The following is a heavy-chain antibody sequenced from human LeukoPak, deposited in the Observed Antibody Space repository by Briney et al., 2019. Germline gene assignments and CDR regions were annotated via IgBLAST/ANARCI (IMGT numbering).Heavy chain of an antibody. CDR2: ISYDGSNK. Sequence: GGSLRLSCAASGFTFSSYAMHWVRQAPGKGLEWVAVISYDGSNKYYADSVKGRFTISRDNSKNTLYLQMNSLRAEDTAVYYCARDQMPYYYGSGSYYPLYWGQGTLVTVSS. J-gene: IGHJ4*02. V-gene: IGHV3-30-3*01. D-gene: IGHD3-10*01. CDR3: ARDQMPYYYGSGSYYPLY. CDR1: GFTFSSYA.